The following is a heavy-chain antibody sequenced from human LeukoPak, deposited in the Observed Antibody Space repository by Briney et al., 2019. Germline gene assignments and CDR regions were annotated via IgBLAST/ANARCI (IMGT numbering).Heavy chain of an antibody. Sequence: GGSLRLSCAASGFTFSNAWMSWVRQAPGKGLEWVGRIKSKTDGGATDYAAPVKGRFTISRDDSKNTLYLQMNSLKTEDAAVYYCTTVKYSGSRRVFDYWGQGTLVTVSS. CDR1: GFTFSNAW. V-gene: IGHV3-15*01. CDR2: IKSKTDGGAT. CDR3: TTVKYSGSRRVFDY. D-gene: IGHD1-26*01. J-gene: IGHJ4*02.